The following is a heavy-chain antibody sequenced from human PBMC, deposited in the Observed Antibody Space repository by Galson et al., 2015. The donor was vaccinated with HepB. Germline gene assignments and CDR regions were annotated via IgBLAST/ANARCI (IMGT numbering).Heavy chain of an antibody. J-gene: IGHJ4*02. V-gene: IGHV1-18*01. D-gene: IGHD3-9*01. CDR3: ARDVDWALDS. CDR1: GYTFNKYG. Sequence: SVKVSCKASGYTFNKYGISWVRQAPGQGVEWMGWISTKRGNTKHAQRLQGRVTMTTETSTNTAYMELRSLRSADTAVYYCARDVDWALDSWGQGTLVTVSS. CDR2: ISTKRGNT.